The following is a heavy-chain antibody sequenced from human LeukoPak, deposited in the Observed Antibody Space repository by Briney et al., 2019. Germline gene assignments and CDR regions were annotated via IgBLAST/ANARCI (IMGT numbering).Heavy chain of an antibody. CDR1: GFAFSTYW. V-gene: IGHV3-7*01. CDR3: ARYTFRGGGYYNYYFDY. CDR2: IKHDGSEK. Sequence: PAGSLRLSCAASGFAFSTYWMSWLRQAPGKGLEWVANIKHDGSEKYYVDSVKGRFTISRDSAQNSLYLQMSSLRTEDTAVYYCARYTFRGGGYYNYYFDYWGQGTLVTVSS. D-gene: IGHD1-26*01. J-gene: IGHJ4*02.